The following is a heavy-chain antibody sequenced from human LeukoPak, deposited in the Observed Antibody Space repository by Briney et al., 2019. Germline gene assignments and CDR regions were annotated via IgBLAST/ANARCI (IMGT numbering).Heavy chain of an antibody. D-gene: IGHD6-19*01. CDR1: GYTLTELS. J-gene: IGHJ5*02. V-gene: IGHV1-24*01. CDR2: FDPEDGET. CDR3: ATDAGAVAGTTGYNWFDP. Sequence: GASVKVSCKVSGYTLTELSMHWVRQAPGKGLEWMGGFDPEDGETIYAQKFQGRVTMTEDTSTDTAYMELSSLRSEDTAVYYCATDAGAVAGTTGYNWFDPWGQGTLVTVSS.